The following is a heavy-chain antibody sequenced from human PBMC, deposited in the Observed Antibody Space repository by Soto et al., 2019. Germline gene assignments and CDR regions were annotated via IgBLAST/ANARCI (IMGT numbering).Heavy chain of an antibody. D-gene: IGHD3-10*01. CDR2: IWYDGSNK. Sequence: QVQLVESGGGVVQPGRSLRLSCAASGFTFSSYGMHWVRQAPGKGLEWVAVIWYDGSNKYYADSVKGRFTISRDNSKNTLYLQMNSLRAEDTAVYYCARASPGFGSGSYWDPLFDYWSQGTLVTVSS. V-gene: IGHV3-33*01. CDR1: GFTFSSYG. CDR3: ARASPGFGSGSYWDPLFDY. J-gene: IGHJ4*02.